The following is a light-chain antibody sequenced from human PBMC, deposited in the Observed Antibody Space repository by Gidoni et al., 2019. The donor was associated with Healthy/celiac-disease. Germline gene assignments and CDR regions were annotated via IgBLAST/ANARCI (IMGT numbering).Light chain of an antibody. J-gene: IGLJ2*01. Sequence: SYELTQPPSVSVALGQTARITCGGNNIGSKNLHWYQRKPGPAPVLVIYRDSNRPSGIPERFSGSNSGNTATLTISRAQAGDEADYYCQVWDSSTEVFGGGTKLTVL. CDR3: QVWDSSTEV. V-gene: IGLV3-9*01. CDR2: RDS. CDR1: NIGSKN.